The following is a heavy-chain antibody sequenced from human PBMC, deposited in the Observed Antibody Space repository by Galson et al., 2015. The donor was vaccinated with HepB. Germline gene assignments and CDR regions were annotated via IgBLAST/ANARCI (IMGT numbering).Heavy chain of an antibody. D-gene: IGHD6-19*01. CDR2: IYSGGYT. Sequence: SLRLSCAASGFTVSSNYMSWVRQAPGKGLEWISVIYSGGYTHYADSVKGRFTISRDNSKNTVYLQMNSLRAEDTAMCYCARDRAAVAGNDYYFDLWGRGTLVTVSS. CDR3: ARDRAAVAGNDYYFDL. J-gene: IGHJ2*01. CDR1: GFTVSSNY. V-gene: IGHV3-53*01.